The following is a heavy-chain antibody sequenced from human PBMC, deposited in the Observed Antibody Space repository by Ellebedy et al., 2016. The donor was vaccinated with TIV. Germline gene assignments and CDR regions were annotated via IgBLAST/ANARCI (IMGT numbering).Heavy chain of an antibody. J-gene: IGHJ4*02. CDR2: FFSYDGST. Sequence: PGGSLRLSCAASGFTFSNYAMSWVRQAPGKGLEWVSDFFSYDGSTHYADSVKGRFTISRDNADNSMFLQMNSLRAEDTAVYYCVTHPLSQWLRFFESWGRGTLVTVSS. CDR1: GFTFSNYA. D-gene: IGHD6-19*01. V-gene: IGHV3-23*01. CDR3: VTHPLSQWLRFFES.